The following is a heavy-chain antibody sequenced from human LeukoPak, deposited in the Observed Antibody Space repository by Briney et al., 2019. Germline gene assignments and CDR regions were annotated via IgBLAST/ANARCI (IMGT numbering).Heavy chain of an antibody. CDR1: GGSFSGYY. J-gene: IGHJ4*02. CDR3: AGYCSSTSCYKALDY. D-gene: IGHD2-2*02. V-gene: IGHV4-34*01. Sequence: PSETLSLTCAVYGGSFSGYYWSWLRQPPGKGLEWIGEINHSGSTNYNPSLKSRVTISVDTSKNQFSLKLSSVTAADTAVYYCAGYCSSTSCYKALDYWGQGTLVTVSS. CDR2: INHSGST.